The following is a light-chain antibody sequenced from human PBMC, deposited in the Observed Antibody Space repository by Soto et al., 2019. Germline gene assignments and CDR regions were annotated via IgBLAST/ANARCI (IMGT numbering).Light chain of an antibody. V-gene: IGLV2-14*01. CDR2: EVS. Sequence: QSALTQPASVSGSPGQSITISCTGTSSDVGGHKYVSWYQQHPDKAPKVLIFEVSNRPSGISNRFSGSKSGNTASLTISGLQAEDEADYYCSSYTNINTRACVFGTGTKVTVL. CDR1: SSDVGGHKY. CDR3: SSYTNINTRACV. J-gene: IGLJ1*01.